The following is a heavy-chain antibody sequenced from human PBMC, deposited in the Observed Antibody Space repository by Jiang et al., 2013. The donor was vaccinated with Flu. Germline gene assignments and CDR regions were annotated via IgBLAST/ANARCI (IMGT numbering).Heavy chain of an antibody. V-gene: IGHV5-51*01. CDR3: ASNTYSSAPIDAFDI. D-gene: IGHD6-25*01. J-gene: IGHJ3*02. Sequence: RYSPSFQGQVTISADKSISTAYLQWSSLKASDTAMYYCASNTYSSAPIDAFDIWGQGTMVTVSS.